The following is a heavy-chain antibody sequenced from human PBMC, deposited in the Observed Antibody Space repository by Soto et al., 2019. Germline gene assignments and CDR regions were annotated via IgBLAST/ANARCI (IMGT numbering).Heavy chain of an antibody. J-gene: IGHJ4*02. CDR3: ATDLWGVETPMIS. D-gene: IGHD5-18*01. CDR1: GYSFTGYY. Sequence: GAAVKVSCKACGYSFTGYYMHWVRQAPGQGLEWMGWINPNSGGTNYAQKFQGRVTMTRDTSISTAYMELSRLRSDDTAVYYCATDLWGVETPMISWGQGTRVTVSS. V-gene: IGHV1-2*02. CDR2: INPNSGGT.